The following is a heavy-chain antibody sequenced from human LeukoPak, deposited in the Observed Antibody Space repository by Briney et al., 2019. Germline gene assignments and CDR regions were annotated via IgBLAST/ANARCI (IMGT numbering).Heavy chain of an antibody. CDR2: TYYRSKWYN. V-gene: IGHV6-1*01. CDR3: ARAPLPPYYCSSTSCSYYFDY. J-gene: IGHJ4*02. D-gene: IGHD2-2*01. CDR1: GDSVSSNSAA. Sequence: SQTLSLTCAISGDSVSSNSAAWNWIRQSPSRGLEWLGRTYYRSKWYNDYAVSVKSRITINPDTSKNQFSLQLNSVTPEDTAVYYCARAPLPPYYCSSTSCSYYFDYWGQGTLVTVSS.